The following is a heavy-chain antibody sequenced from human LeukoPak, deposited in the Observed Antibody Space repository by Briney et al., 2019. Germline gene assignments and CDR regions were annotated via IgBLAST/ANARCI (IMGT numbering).Heavy chain of an antibody. CDR2: LRWSSSSI. CDR3: AKDISCVLRYFDCSLDY. Sequence: PGRSLRLSCAASGFTFDDYAMYWVRHAQGKGLEWVSGLRWSSSSIAYADSLKGRFTTSTENTNNSQYMQMNSLRDEDMPLCYSAKDISCVLRYFDCSLDYWGQGTLVTVSS. V-gene: IGHV3-9*03. J-gene: IGHJ4*02. D-gene: IGHD3-9*01. CDR1: GFTFDDYA.